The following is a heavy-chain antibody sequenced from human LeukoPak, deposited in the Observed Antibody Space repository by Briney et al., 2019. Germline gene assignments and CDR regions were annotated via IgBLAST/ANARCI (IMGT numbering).Heavy chain of an antibody. Sequence: GASVKVSCKASGYTFTSYDINWVRQAPGQGLEWMGWISTFNGNTNYAQNLQGRVTMTTDTSTSTAYMELRSLRSDDTAVYYCARAPGALYLPTATYYYYYMDVWGKGTTVTISS. V-gene: IGHV1-18*01. CDR1: GYTFTSYD. J-gene: IGHJ6*03. CDR3: ARAPGALYLPTATYYYYYMDV. D-gene: IGHD2-2*01. CDR2: ISTFNGNT.